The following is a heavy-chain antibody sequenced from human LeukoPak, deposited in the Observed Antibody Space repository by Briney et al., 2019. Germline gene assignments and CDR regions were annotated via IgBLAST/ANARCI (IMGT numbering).Heavy chain of an antibody. CDR3: AREIWGTHDY. D-gene: IGHD3-16*01. J-gene: IGHJ4*02. V-gene: IGHV4-59*02. CDR2: VHHSGTT. Sequence: SETLSLTCTVSSGSVNAYYWSWIRQPPGKGLEWIGYVHHSGTTKYNPSFTSRVTVSIDTSKNQFSLNLYSVTTADTAVYYCAREIWGTHDYWAREPWSPSPQ. CDR1: SGSVNAYY.